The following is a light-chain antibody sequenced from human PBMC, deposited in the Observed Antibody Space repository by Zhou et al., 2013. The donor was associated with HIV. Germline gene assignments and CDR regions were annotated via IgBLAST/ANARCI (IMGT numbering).Light chain of an antibody. J-gene: IGKJ4*01. CDR2: AAS. Sequence: EIVLTQSPGTLSLSPGERATLSCRASQSVSSGYLAWYQQKPGQAPRLLIYAASSRATGIPDRFSGSGSGTDFTLTISRLEPEDFAVYYCQQYNNWPPLTFGGGTKVEIK. V-gene: IGKV3-20*01. CDR1: QSVSSGY. CDR3: QQYNNWPPLT.